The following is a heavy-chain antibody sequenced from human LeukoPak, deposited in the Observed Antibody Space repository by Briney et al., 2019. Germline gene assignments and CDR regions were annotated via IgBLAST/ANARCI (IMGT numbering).Heavy chain of an antibody. CDR3: ARGLNY. V-gene: IGHV4-34*01. CDR2: INHSGST. J-gene: IGHJ4*02. CDR1: GGSFSGYY. Sequence: SETLSLTCAVYGGSFSGYYWSWIRQPPGKGLEWIGEINHSGSTNYNPSLKSRVTISVDTSKNQFSLKLSSVTAADTAVYYCARGLNYWGQRTLVTVSS.